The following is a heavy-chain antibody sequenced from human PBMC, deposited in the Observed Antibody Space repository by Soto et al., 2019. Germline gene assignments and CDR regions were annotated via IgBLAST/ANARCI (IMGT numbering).Heavy chain of an antibody. CDR3: ARGEVLLYLDLCLPLSGFDP. V-gene: IGHV1-3*01. Sequence: ASVKVSCKASGYTFTSYAMHWVRQAPGQRLEWMGWINAGNGNTKYSQKFQGRVTITRDTSASTAYMELSSLRSEDTAVYYCARGEVLLYLDLCLPLSGFDPRDPGPLGTVSS. J-gene: IGHJ5*02. CDR1: GYTFTSYA. CDR2: INAGNGNT. D-gene: IGHD3-9*01.